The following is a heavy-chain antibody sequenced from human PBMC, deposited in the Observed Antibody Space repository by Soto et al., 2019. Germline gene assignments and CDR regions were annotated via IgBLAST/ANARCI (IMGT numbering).Heavy chain of an antibody. CDR3: AKDVEMATTFDY. Sequence: ESGGGVVQPGRSLRLSCAASGFTFSGYGMHWVRQAPGKGLEWVAVISYDGSNKYYADSVKGRFTISRDNSKNTLYLQMNSLRAEDTAVYYCAKDVEMATTFDYWGQGTLVTVSS. CDR2: ISYDGSNK. J-gene: IGHJ4*02. D-gene: IGHD5-12*01. V-gene: IGHV3-30*18. CDR1: GFTFSGYG.